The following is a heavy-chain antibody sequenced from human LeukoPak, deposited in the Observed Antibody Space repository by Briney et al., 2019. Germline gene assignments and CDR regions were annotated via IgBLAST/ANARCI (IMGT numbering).Heavy chain of an antibody. D-gene: IGHD6-6*01. CDR3: AKDLFGRGSSSSFDY. J-gene: IGHJ4*02. Sequence: GGSLRLSCAASGFTFSSYAMSWVRQAPGKGLEWVSAIRGSGGSTYYADSVKGRFTISRDNSKNTLYLQMNSLRAEDTAVYYCAKDLFGRGSSSSFDYWGQGTLVTVSS. V-gene: IGHV3-23*01. CDR1: GFTFSSYA. CDR2: IRGSGGST.